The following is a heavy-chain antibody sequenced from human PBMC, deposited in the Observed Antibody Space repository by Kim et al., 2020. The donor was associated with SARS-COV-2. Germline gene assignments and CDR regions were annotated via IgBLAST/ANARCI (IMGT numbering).Heavy chain of an antibody. V-gene: IGHV4-39*07. J-gene: IGHJ3*02. Sequence: SETLSLTCTVSGGSISSSSYYWGWIRQPPGKGLEWIGSIYYSGSTYYNPSLKSRVTISVDTSKNQFSLKLSSVTAADTAVYYCARDQDTLNAFDIWGQGTMVTVSS. CDR3: ARDQDTLNAFDI. CDR1: GGSISSSSYY. D-gene: IGHD2-15*01. CDR2: IYYSGST.